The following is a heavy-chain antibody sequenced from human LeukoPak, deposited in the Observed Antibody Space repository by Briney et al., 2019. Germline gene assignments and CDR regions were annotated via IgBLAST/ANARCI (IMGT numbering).Heavy chain of an antibody. J-gene: IGHJ4*02. D-gene: IGHD3-22*01. CDR1: GYTFTSYG. CDR2: ISAYNGST. V-gene: IGHV1-18*01. CDR3: ARISYYYDSSGYDY. Sequence: ASVKVSCKASGYTFTSYGISWVRQAPGQGLEWMGWISAYNGSTNYAQKLQGRVTMTTDTSTSTAYMELRSLRSDDTAAYCCARISYYYDSSGYDYWGQGTLVTVSS.